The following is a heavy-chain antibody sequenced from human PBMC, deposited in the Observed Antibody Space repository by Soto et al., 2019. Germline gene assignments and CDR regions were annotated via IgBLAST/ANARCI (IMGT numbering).Heavy chain of an antibody. CDR2: IIPIFGTA. V-gene: IGHV1-69*13. CDR1: GGTFSSYA. Sequence: SVKVSCKASGGTFSSYAISWVRQAPGQGLEWMGGIIPIFGTANYAQKFQGRVTITADESTSTAYMELSSLRSEDTAVYYCARDFEPHTYYYDSSGYYYVGGMDVWGQGTTVTVSS. J-gene: IGHJ6*02. D-gene: IGHD3-22*01. CDR3: ARDFEPHTYYYDSSGYYYVGGMDV.